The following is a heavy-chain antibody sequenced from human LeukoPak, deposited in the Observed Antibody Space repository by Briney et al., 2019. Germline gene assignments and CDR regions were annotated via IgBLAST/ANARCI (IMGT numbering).Heavy chain of an antibody. CDR3: AKDLGY. Sequence: GGSLRLSCAASGFTFSSYGMHWVRQAPGKGLEWVAVISYDGSNKYYADSVKGRFTISRDNSKNTLYLQMNSLRAEDTAVYYCAKDLGYWGQGTVVTVSS. V-gene: IGHV3-30*18. J-gene: IGHJ4*02. CDR2: ISYDGSNK. CDR1: GFTFSSYG.